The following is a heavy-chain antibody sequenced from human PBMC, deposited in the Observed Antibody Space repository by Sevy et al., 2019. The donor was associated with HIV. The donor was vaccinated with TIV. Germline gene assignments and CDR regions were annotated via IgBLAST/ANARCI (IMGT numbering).Heavy chain of an antibody. V-gene: IGHV1-69*04. J-gene: IGHJ4*02. D-gene: IGHD4-17*01. CDR2: IIPILGIA. Sequence: ASVKVSCKASGGTFSSYAISWVRQAPGQGLEWMGRIIPILGIANYAQKFQGRVTITADKSTRTAYMELSSLRSEDTAVYYCARDGSYGDYASGYWGQGTLVTVSS. CDR1: GGTFSSYA. CDR3: ARDGSYGDYASGY.